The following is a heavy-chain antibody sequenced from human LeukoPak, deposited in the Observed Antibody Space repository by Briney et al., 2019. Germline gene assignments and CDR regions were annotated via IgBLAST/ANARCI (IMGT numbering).Heavy chain of an antibody. CDR1: GFTFSSHW. J-gene: IGHJ4*02. CDR2: IKDDGSHA. Sequence: GGSLRLSCAASGFTFSSHWMHWVRQAPGKGLVWVSRIKDDGSHANYADSVKGRFTISRDNAKNTLSLQMNSLRAEDTAVYYCARGSGIITGIDEWGQGTLVTVSS. CDR3: ARGSGIITGIDE. D-gene: IGHD6-25*01. V-gene: IGHV3-74*01.